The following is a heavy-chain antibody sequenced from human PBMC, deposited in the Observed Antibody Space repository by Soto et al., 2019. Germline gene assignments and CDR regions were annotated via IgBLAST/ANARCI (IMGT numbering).Heavy chain of an antibody. CDR2: ISYSGST. Sequence: QVQLQESGPGLVKPSETLSLTCTVSGGSISSYYWSWIRQSPGKGLEWIGYISYSGSTKYNPSVNGRVTISVDTSKNPFSLKRSSVTAADTPVYYCARGRGDTAMAWYYWGQGTLVTVSS. CDR3: ARGRGDTAMAWYY. J-gene: IGHJ4*02. D-gene: IGHD5-18*01. V-gene: IGHV4-59*01. CDR1: GGSISSYY.